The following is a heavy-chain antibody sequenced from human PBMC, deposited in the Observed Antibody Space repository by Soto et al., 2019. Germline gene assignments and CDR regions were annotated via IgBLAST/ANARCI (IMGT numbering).Heavy chain of an antibody. CDR1: GFSLSTSGVG. D-gene: IGHD4-17*01. Sequence: QITLKESGPTLVKPTQTLTLTCTFSGFSLSTSGVGVGWIRQPPGKALEWLALIYWDDDKRYSPSLKSRLTITKDTSKNQVVLTMTNMDPVDTATYYCAHSSYGGNSEAKYFQHWGQGTLVTVSS. J-gene: IGHJ1*01. CDR2: IYWDDDK. V-gene: IGHV2-5*02. CDR3: AHSSYGGNSEAKYFQH.